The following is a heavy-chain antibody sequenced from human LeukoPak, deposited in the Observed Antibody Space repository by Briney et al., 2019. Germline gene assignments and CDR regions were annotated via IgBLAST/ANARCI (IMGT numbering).Heavy chain of an antibody. Sequence: GGSLRLSCAASGFTFSSYGMHWVRQAPGKGLEWVAVISYDGSNKYYADSVKGRFTISRDNSKNTLYLQMNSLRAEDTAVYYCAKDDRAYGSGTNYDYWGQGTLVAVSS. V-gene: IGHV3-30*18. CDR2: ISYDGSNK. J-gene: IGHJ4*02. CDR1: GFTFSSYG. D-gene: IGHD3-10*01. CDR3: AKDDRAYGSGTNYDY.